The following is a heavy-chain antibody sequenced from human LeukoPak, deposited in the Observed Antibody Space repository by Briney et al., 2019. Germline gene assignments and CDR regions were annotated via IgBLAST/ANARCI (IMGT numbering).Heavy chain of an antibody. CDR1: GYTFTSYD. CDR3: ARGGSSGYKYYYYGMDV. CDR2: MNPNSGNT. D-gene: IGHD5-12*01. J-gene: IGHJ6*02. Sequence: ASVKVSCKASGYTFTSYDINWVRQATGQGLEWMGWMNPNSGNTGYAQKFQGRVTMTRNTSISTAYMELSSLRSEDTAVYYCARGGSSGYKYYYYGMDVWGQGTTATVSS. V-gene: IGHV1-8*01.